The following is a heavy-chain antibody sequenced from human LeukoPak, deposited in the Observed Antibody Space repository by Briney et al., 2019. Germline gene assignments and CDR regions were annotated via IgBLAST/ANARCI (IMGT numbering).Heavy chain of an antibody. D-gene: IGHD6-13*01. CDR2: INPNSGGT. CDR3: ARDSGSRYTYYYYYYYMDV. Sequence: GASVKVSCKASGYTFTGYYMHWVRQAPGQGLEWMGWINPNSGGTNYAQKFQGRITMTRDTSISTAYMELSRLRSDDTAVYYCARDSGSRYTYYYYYYYMDVWGKGTTVTISS. V-gene: IGHV1-2*02. J-gene: IGHJ6*03. CDR1: GYTFTGYY.